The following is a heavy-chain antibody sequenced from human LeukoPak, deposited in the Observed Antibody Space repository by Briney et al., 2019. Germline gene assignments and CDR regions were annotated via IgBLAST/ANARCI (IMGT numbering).Heavy chain of an antibody. CDR3: ARGSTYYDSSGQVPFDY. V-gene: IGHV3-48*01. Sequence: GGSPRLSCAASGFTFSTYSMNWVRQAPGKGLEWVSYISSSSSTIYYADSVKGRFTISRDNAKNSLYLQMNSLRAEDTAVYYCARGSTYYDSSGQVPFDYWGQGTLVTVSS. D-gene: IGHD3-22*01. CDR2: ISSSSSTI. CDR1: GFTFSTYS. J-gene: IGHJ4*02.